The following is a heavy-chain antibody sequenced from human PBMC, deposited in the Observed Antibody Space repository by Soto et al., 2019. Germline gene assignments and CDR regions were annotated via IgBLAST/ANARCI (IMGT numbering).Heavy chain of an antibody. Sequence: LRLSCAASGFTFDDYTMHWVRQAPGKGLEWVSLISWDGGSTYYADSVKGRFTISRDNSKNSLYLQMNSLRTEDTALYYCAKDFYNEGVPAYWGQGTLVTVSS. CDR2: ISWDGGST. CDR1: GFTFDDYT. V-gene: IGHV3-43*01. CDR3: AKDFYNEGVPAY. J-gene: IGHJ4*02. D-gene: IGHD3-10*01.